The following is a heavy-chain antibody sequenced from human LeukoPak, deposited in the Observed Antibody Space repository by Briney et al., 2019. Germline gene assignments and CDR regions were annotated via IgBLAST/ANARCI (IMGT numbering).Heavy chain of an antibody. CDR2: INPSGGST. D-gene: IGHD3-22*01. CDR1: RSTFTSYY. V-gene: IGHV1-46*01. Sequence: ASVKVSCKASRSTFTSYYMHWVRQAPGQGLEWMGIINPSGGSTSYAQKFQGRVTMTRATSTSTVYMGLSSLRSEDTAVYYCARGSNYYDSSGYPESFDYWGQGTLVTVSS. J-gene: IGHJ4*02. CDR3: ARGSNYYDSSGYPESFDY.